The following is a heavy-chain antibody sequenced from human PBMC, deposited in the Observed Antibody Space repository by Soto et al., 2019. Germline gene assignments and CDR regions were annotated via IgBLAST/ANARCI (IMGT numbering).Heavy chain of an antibody. CDR2: IWYDASNK. J-gene: IGHJ4*02. CDR3: ARDRRAVAGIYY. Sequence: QVQLVESGGGVVQPGRSLRLSCAASGFTFSSYGMHWVRQAPGKGLEWVAIIWYDASNKYYAGSVKGRFTISRDNSNNTLYLQMNSLRAEDTAVYYCARDRRAVAGIYYWGQGTLVTVSS. V-gene: IGHV3-33*01. CDR1: GFTFSSYG. D-gene: IGHD6-19*01.